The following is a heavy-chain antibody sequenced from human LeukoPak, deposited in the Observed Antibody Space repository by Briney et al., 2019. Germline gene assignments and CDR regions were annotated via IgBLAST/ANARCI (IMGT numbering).Heavy chain of an antibody. V-gene: IGHV3-23*01. CDR3: ARRPDYGGTPTFDY. D-gene: IGHD4-23*01. CDR1: GFTFSSYA. CDR2: ISGTGGST. J-gene: IGHJ4*02. Sequence: GGSLRLSCAASGFTFSSYAMSWVRQAPGTGLEWVSDISGTGGSTYHADSVKGRFAISRDNSKNTLYLQMNSLRVEDTAVYYCARRPDYGGTPTFDYWGQGTLVTVSS.